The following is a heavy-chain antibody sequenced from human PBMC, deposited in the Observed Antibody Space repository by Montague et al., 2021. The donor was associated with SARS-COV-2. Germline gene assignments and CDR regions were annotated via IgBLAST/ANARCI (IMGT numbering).Heavy chain of an antibody. D-gene: IGHD3-3*01. J-gene: IGHJ5*02. Sequence: SETLSLTCTVSGGSISSYYWSWIRQPPGKGLEWIGYIYYSGSTNYNPSLKSRVTISVDTSKNQFSLKLSSVTAADTAVYYCARCITIFGVVGGRFDPWGQGTLVTVSS. CDR2: IYYSGST. V-gene: IGHV4-59*01. CDR3: ARCITIFGVVGGRFDP. CDR1: GGSISSYY.